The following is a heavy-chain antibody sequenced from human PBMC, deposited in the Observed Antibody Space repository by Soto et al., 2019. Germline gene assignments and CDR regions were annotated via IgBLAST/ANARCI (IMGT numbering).Heavy chain of an antibody. Sequence: QVQLVESGGGVVQPGRSLGLSCAASGFTFSSYGMHWVRQAPGKGLEWVAVISYDGSDKYYADSVQGRFTISRDNSKNTLDLQMNSLRAEDTAVYYCAKVQLERRVYYYGMDVWGQGTTVTVSS. D-gene: IGHD1-1*01. CDR1: GFTFSSYG. J-gene: IGHJ6*02. CDR3: AKVQLERRVYYYGMDV. V-gene: IGHV3-30*18. CDR2: ISYDGSDK.